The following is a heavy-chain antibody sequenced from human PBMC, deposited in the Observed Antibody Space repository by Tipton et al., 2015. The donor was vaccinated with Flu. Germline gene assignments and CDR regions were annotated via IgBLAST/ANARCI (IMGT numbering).Heavy chain of an antibody. D-gene: IGHD3-3*01. J-gene: IGHJ3*01. CDR3: ARWFWNAFDV. Sequence: GSLRLSCAASGFPFSDYYMTWVRQTPGEGLEWISYISSSGITTHYADSVRGRFTISRDNGKNSLYLQMNGLRGDDTAVYYCARWFWNAFDVWGQGTVVSVSS. V-gene: IGHV3-11*04. CDR1: GFPFSDYY. CDR2: ISSSGITT.